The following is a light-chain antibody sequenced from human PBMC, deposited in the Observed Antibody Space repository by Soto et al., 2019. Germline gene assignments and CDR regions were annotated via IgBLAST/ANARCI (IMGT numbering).Light chain of an antibody. CDR1: SSNIGAGYD. CDR2: GNS. Sequence: QSVLTQPPSVSGAPGQRGTISCTGSSSNIGAGYDVHWYQQLPGTAPQHLIYGNSNRPSGVPDRFPGSKSGASASLAITGHQAEDEADYYCQSYDSSLRRVVFGGGTQLTVL. J-gene: IGLJ2*01. V-gene: IGLV1-40*01. CDR3: QSYDSSLRRVV.